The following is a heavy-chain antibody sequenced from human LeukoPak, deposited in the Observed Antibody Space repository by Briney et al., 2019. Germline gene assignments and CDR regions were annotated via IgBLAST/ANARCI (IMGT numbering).Heavy chain of an antibody. CDR1: AFTFRSYS. D-gene: IGHD6-13*01. J-gene: IGHJ1*01. Sequence: GGSLRLSCAASAFTFRSYSMNWVRQAPGKGLEWISYISGSSSTIYYADSVKGRFTISRDNAKNSLYLQMNSLRAEDTAVYYCARGSSTWYTADYFQDWGQGTLVTVSS. V-gene: IGHV3-48*04. CDR2: ISGSSSTI. CDR3: ARGSSTWYTADYFQD.